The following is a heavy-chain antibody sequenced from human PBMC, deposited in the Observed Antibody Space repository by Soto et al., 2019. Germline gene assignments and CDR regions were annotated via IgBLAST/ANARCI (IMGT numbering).Heavy chain of an antibody. Sequence: QVQLVQSGAEVKKPGSSVKVSCKASGGTFSSYAISWVRQAPGQGLEWMGGIIPIFGTANYAQKFQGRVTITADKSTSTAYMELSSLRSEHTAVYYCARATDYYGSGSYSGPYYYYGMDVWGQGTTVIVS. CDR3: ARATDYYGSGSYSGPYYYYGMDV. J-gene: IGHJ6*02. V-gene: IGHV1-69*06. CDR1: GGTFSSYA. D-gene: IGHD3-10*01. CDR2: IIPIFGTA.